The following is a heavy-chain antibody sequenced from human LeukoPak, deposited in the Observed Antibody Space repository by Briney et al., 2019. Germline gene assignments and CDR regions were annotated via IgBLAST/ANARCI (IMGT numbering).Heavy chain of an antibody. J-gene: IGHJ5*02. Sequence: SETLSLTCTVSGGSITSYYWSWIRQPAGKGLEWIGRIYTCGSTNYNPSLKSRVTMSVDTSKNQFSLKLSSVTAADTAVYYCARVVVVPAAIVWFDPWGQGTLVTVSS. CDR3: ARVVVVPAAIVWFDP. V-gene: IGHV4-4*07. CDR2: IYTCGST. CDR1: GGSITSYY. D-gene: IGHD2-2*01.